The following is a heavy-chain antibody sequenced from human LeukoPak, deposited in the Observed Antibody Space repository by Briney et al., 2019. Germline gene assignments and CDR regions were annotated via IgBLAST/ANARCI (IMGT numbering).Heavy chain of an antibody. D-gene: IGHD3-3*01. CDR3: ATADYDFWSGYSRPFTY. Sequence: SVKVSCKASGGTFSSYAISWVRQAPGQGLEWMGRIIPIFGTANYAQKFQGRVTITTDESTSTAYMELSSLRSEDTAVYYCATADYDFWSGYSRPFTYWGQGTLVTVSS. CDR1: GGTFSSYA. CDR2: IIPIFGTA. V-gene: IGHV1-69*05. J-gene: IGHJ4*02.